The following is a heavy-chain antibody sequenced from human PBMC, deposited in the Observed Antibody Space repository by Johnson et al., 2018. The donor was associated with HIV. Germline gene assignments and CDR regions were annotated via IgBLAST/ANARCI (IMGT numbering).Heavy chain of an antibody. CDR3: ARAGIVFDI. CDR1: GFTFSSYT. CDR2: IGTAGDT. D-gene: IGHD2-15*01. Sequence: MLLVESGGGVVQPGRSLRLSCAASGFTFSSYTIHWVRQAPVKGLEWVSAIGTAGDTYYPGSVKGRFTISRENAKDTLYLQLNSLTAEDTAVYYCARAGIVFDIWGQGTMVTVSS. V-gene: IGHV3-13*01. J-gene: IGHJ3*02.